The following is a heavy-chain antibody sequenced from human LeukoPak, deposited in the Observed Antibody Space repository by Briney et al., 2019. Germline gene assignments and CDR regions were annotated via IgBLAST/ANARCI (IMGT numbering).Heavy chain of an antibody. CDR1: GNSITTYW. D-gene: IGHD3-16*01. J-gene: IGHJ3*02. CDR3: ATYFAGAETFDI. Sequence: GESLKISCKASGNSITTYWIGWVCQKPGKGLEWMGLIFPGDSDTKYSPSFQGQVTISADKSISTAYLQWSSLKASDTAMYYCATYFAGAETFDIWGQGTMVTVSS. CDR2: IFPGDSDT. V-gene: IGHV5-51*01.